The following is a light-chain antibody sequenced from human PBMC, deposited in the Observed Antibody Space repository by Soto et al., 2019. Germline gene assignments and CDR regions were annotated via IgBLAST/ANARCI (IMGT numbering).Light chain of an antibody. CDR2: DAS. Sequence: EIVLTQSPATLSLSXGERATLSXRASQSVSSDLAWYQQKPGQAPRLLIYDASNRATGIPARFSGSGSGTDFTLTISSLEAEDFAVYYCQQRSNWPPITFGQGTRLEI. CDR3: QQRSNWPPIT. V-gene: IGKV3-11*01. J-gene: IGKJ5*01. CDR1: QSVSSD.